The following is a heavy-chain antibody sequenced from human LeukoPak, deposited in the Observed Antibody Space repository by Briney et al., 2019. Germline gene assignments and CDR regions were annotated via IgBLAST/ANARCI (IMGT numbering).Heavy chain of an antibody. V-gene: IGHV1-69*04. J-gene: IGHJ3*02. CDR2: IIPILGIA. CDR3: TNSGRYDSPDAFDI. D-gene: IGHD3-22*01. CDR1: GGTFSSYA. Sequence: SVKVSCKASGGTFSSYAISWVRQAPGQGLEWMGRIIPILGIANYAQKFQGRVTITADKSTSTAYMELSSLRAEDTAVYYCTNSGRYDSPDAFDIWGQGTMVTVSS.